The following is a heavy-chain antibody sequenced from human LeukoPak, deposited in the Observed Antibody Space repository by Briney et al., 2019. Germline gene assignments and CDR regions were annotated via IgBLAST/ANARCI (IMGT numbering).Heavy chain of an antibody. D-gene: IGHD1-1*01. CDR2: IYYSGST. V-gene: IGHV4-39*01. CDR3: ARHVRTGTTTDSDY. J-gene: IGHJ4*02. CDR1: GGSISSSSYY. Sequence: SETLSLTCTVSGGSISSSSYYWGWIRQPPGKGLEWIGSIYYSGSTYYNPSLKSRVTISVDTSKNQFSLKLSSVTAADTAVYYCARHVRTGTTTDSDYWGQGTLVTVSS.